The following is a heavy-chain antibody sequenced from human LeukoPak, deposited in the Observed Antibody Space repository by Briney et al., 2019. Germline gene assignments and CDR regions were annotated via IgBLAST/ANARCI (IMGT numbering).Heavy chain of an antibody. CDR2: IRSSGNTI. CDR1: GFTFSSYN. CDR3: ARYGSYPEAFDY. J-gene: IGHJ4*02. V-gene: IGHV3-48*02. D-gene: IGHD1-26*01. Sequence: GGSLRLSCAASGFTFSSYNMNWVRQAPGKGLEWVSYIRSSGNTICYADSVKGRFTISRDNAKNSVYLQMNSLRDEDTAVYYCARYGSYPEAFDYWGQGTLVTVSS.